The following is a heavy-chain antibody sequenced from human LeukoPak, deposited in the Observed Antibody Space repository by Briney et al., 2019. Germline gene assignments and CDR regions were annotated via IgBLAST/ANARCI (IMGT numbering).Heavy chain of an antibody. J-gene: IGHJ4*02. D-gene: IGHD3-3*01. V-gene: IGHV3-11*04. CDR3: ATVRFLEWLPD. CDR2: ISTRGTTI. CDR1: GFTFSDYY. Sequence: GGSLRLSCAASGFTFSDYYMSWIRQAPGKGLEWISYISTRGTTIYYADSVRGRFTISRDNANNSLFLQMNSLRAEDTAVYYCATVRFLEWLPDWGQGILVTVSP.